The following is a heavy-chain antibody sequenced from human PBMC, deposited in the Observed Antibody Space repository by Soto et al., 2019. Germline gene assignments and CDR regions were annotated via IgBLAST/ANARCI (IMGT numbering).Heavy chain of an antibody. CDR3: ARGEYYDSSGSCDY. J-gene: IGHJ4*02. D-gene: IGHD3-22*01. Sequence: QVQLVQSGAEVKNPGASVKVSCKASGYTFTSYGTSWVRQAPGPGLEWMEGISAYNGNTNYAQKLQGRVTMTTDTSTITAYMELRSLSSDDTPVYYCARGEYYDSSGSCDYGGQVTLVTVSS. V-gene: IGHV1-18*01. CDR2: ISAYNGNT. CDR1: GYTFTSYG.